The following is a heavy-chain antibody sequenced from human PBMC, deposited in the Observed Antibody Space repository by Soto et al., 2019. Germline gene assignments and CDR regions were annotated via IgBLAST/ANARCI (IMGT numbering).Heavy chain of an antibody. Sequence: QVQLVQSGAEVKEPGDSVRVSCEASGYTFTAYYIHWVRQVPGQGLEWMGWINTKFGDTTYAQDFQGRFTMTRDMSISTVYMELSRLTSDDTAIYYCARNMDYFYGPGSGNGHGVWGQGTTVTVFS. D-gene: IGHD3-10*01. CDR1: GYTFTAYY. CDR3: ARNMDYFYGPGSGNGHGV. CDR2: INTKFGDT. V-gene: IGHV1-2*02. J-gene: IGHJ6*02.